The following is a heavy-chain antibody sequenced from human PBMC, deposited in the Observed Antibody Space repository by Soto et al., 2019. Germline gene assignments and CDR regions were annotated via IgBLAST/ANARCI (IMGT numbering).Heavy chain of an antibody. CDR2: ISGSGGST. V-gene: IGHV3-23*01. Sequence: GESLKISCAASGFTFSSYAMSWVRQAPGKGLEWVSAISGSGGSTYYADSVKGRFTISRDNSKNTLYLQMNSLRAEDTAVYYCAKERLLWFGELYGAFDIWGQGTMVTVSS. D-gene: IGHD3-10*01. CDR1: GFTFSSYA. CDR3: AKERLLWFGELYGAFDI. J-gene: IGHJ3*02.